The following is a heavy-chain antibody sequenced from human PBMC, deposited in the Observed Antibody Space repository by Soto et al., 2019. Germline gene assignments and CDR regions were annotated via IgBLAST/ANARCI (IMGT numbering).Heavy chain of an antibody. V-gene: IGHV3-64D*08. D-gene: IGHD5-12*01. CDR3: RCLVATNPYYFDY. Sequence: GGSLRLSCSASGFTFSSYAMHWVRQAPGKGLEYVSAISSNGGSTYYADSVKGRFTISKDKSKNTLYLQMSSLRAEDTAVYYCRCLVATNPYYFDYWGQGTLVTVSS. CDR1: GFTFSSYA. J-gene: IGHJ4*02. CDR2: ISSNGGST.